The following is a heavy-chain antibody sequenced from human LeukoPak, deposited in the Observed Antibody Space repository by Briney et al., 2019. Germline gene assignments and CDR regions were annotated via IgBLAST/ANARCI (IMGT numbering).Heavy chain of an antibody. D-gene: IGHD5-12*01. J-gene: IGHJ4*02. CDR2: VFNNGGT. V-gene: IGHV4-59*01. CDR1: GGSIGGYH. CDR3: VASYGGYVLDY. Sequence: ASETLSLTCSVSGGSIGGYHWNWIRQPSGKGLEWIGIVFNNGGTKHNPSLKSRVAISVDTSKNQFALKLSSVTAADTAVYYCVASYGGYVLDYWGQGALVIVSS.